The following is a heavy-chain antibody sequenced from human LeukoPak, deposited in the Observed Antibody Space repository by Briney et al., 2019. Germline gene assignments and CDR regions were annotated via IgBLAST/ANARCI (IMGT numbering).Heavy chain of an antibody. Sequence: PGGSLDLSCAASGFTFSSYGRHGVRQAPGKGLKWVAVIWHDGSNKYYADSVKGPFTISRDNSKNPLYVQMNSLRAEDTAVYYCAKNRDSRHYYGSGTQYYFDYWGQGTLVTVSS. CDR3: AKNRDSRHYYGSGTQYYFDY. CDR1: GFTFSSYG. V-gene: IGHV3-33*06. J-gene: IGHJ4*02. D-gene: IGHD3-10*01. CDR2: IWHDGSNK.